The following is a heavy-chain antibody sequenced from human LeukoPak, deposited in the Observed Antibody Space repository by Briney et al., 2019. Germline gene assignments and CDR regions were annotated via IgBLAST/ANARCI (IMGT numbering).Heavy chain of an antibody. CDR3: ARVTLGYYYYYYMDV. CDR1: GYSISSGYY. Sequence: SETLSLTCTVSGYSISSGYYWGWIRQPAGKGLEWIGRIYTSGSTNYNPSLKSRVTMSVDTSKNQFSLKLSSVTAADTAVYYCARVTLGYYYYYYMDVWGKGTTVTVSS. CDR2: IYTSGST. V-gene: IGHV4-4*07. D-gene: IGHD3-16*01. J-gene: IGHJ6*03.